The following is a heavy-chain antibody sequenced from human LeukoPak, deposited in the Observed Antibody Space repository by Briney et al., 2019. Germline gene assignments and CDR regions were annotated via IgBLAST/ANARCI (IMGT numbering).Heavy chain of an antibody. J-gene: IGHJ5*02. D-gene: IGHD6-13*01. V-gene: IGHV1-2*02. Sequence: ASVKVSCKASGYTCTGYYMHWVRQAPGQGLEWMGWINPNSGGTNYAQKFQGRVTMTRDTSISTAYMELSRLRSDDTAVYYCARDISSWSNWFDPWGQGTLVTVSS. CDR3: ARDISSWSNWFDP. CDR1: GYTCTGYY. CDR2: INPNSGGT.